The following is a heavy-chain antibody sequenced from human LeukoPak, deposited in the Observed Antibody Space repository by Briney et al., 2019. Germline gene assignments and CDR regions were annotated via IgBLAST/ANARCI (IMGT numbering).Heavy chain of an antibody. CDR1: DFTFSNYA. CDR3: AKDGYSSSGGQAFDI. D-gene: IGHD6-6*01. Sequence: GGSLRLSCAASDFTFSNYAMSWVRQAPGKGLEWVSAISGSGGSTYYADSVKGRFTISRDNSKNTLYLQMNSLRAEDTAVYYCAKDGYSSSGGQAFDIWGQGTMVTVSS. J-gene: IGHJ3*02. CDR2: ISGSGGST. V-gene: IGHV3-23*01.